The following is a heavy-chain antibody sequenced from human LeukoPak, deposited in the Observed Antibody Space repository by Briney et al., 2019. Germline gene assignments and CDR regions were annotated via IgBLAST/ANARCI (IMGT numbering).Heavy chain of an antibody. CDR3: TSLVGSPTY. J-gene: IGHJ4*02. CDR2: IKSKRDGEKT. Sequence: KPGGSLTLSCVGSGFNFQYAWMTWVRQAPGKGLEWVGRIKSKRDGEKTDYAALVKSRFSISRDDSKNTVYLRMNSLRTEDTAVYYCTSLVGSPTYWGQGTLVTVSS. CDR1: GFNFQYAW. V-gene: IGHV3-15*01. D-gene: IGHD4-23*01.